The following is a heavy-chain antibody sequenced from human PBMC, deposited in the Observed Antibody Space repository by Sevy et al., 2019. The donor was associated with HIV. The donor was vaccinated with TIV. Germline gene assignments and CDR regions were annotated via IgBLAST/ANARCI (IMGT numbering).Heavy chain of an antibody. D-gene: IGHD4-17*01. V-gene: IGHV3-21*01. CDR3: ARQYGDYAFDY. CDR1: GFTFSSYS. Sequence: GGSLRLSCAASGFTFSSYSMNWVRQAPGKGLEWVSSISSSSYIYYADSVKGRFTISRDNAKNSLYLQMNSLRAEDTAVYYCARQYGDYAFDYWGQGTLVTVSS. CDR2: ISSSSYI. J-gene: IGHJ4*02.